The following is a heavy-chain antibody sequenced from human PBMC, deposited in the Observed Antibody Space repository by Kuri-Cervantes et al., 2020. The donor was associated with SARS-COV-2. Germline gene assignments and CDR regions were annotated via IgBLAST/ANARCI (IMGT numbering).Heavy chain of an antibody. D-gene: IGHD2-2*01. V-gene: IGHV3-23*01. Sequence: GGSLRLSCAASGFTFSSYAMSWVRQAPGKGLEWVSAISGSGGNTYYADSVKGRFTISRDNSKNTLYLQMNSLRAEDTAVYYCAKDYCSSTSCSLYDAFDIWGQRTMVTVSS. J-gene: IGHJ3*02. CDR2: ISGSGGNT. CDR1: GFTFSSYA. CDR3: AKDYCSSTSCSLYDAFDI.